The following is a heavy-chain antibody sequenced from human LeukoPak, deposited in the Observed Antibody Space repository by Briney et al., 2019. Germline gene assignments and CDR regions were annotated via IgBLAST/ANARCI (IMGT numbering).Heavy chain of an antibody. CDR3: ARGKSIAARRVYYYYYMDV. CDR1: GGTISSYY. CDR2: INHSGST. D-gene: IGHD6-6*01. J-gene: IGHJ6*03. V-gene: IGHV4-34*01. Sequence: SKTLSLTCTVSGGTISSYYWSWIRQPPGKGLEWIGEINHSGSTNYNPSLKSRVTISVDTSKNQFSLKLSSVTAADTAVYYCARGKSIAARRVYYYYYMDVWGKGTTVTVSS.